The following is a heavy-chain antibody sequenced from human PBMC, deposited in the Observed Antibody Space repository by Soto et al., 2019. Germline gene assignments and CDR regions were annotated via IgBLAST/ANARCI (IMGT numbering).Heavy chain of an antibody. Sequence: EVQLVESGGGLVQPGGSLRLSCAASGFTFSSYSINWVRQAPGKGLEWVSYISSSSSTIYYADSVKGRFTISRDNAKNSLYLQMNSLRDEDTAVYYCARWGTSGSGSCLDYWGQGTLVTVSS. D-gene: IGHD3-10*01. V-gene: IGHV3-48*02. CDR3: ARWGTSGSGSCLDY. J-gene: IGHJ4*02. CDR2: ISSSSSTI. CDR1: GFTFSSYS.